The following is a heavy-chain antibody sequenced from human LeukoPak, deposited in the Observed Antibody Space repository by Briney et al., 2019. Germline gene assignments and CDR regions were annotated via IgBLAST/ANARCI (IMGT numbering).Heavy chain of an antibody. J-gene: IGHJ4*02. CDR3: ARGVGVYGDYSDY. CDR2: ISSSSSYI. V-gene: IGHV3-21*01. CDR1: GFTFSSYS. D-gene: IGHD4-17*01. Sequence: GSLRLSCAASGFTFSSYSMNWVRQAPGKGLEWVSSISSSSSYIYYADSVKGRFTISRDNAKNSLYLQMNSLRAEDTAVYYCARGVGVYGDYSDYWGQGTLVTVSS.